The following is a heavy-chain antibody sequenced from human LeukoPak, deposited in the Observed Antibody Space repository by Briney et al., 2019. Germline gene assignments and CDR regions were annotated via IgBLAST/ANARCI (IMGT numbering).Heavy chain of an antibody. D-gene: IGHD3-10*01. Sequence: SETLSLTCAIYGGSFGGYYWSWIRQPPGKGLEWIGEINHSGSTNYNPSLKSRVTTSVDTSKNHFSLKLSSVTAADTAVYYCAGPGAGDLDYWGQGTLVTVSS. CDR1: GGSFGGYY. J-gene: IGHJ4*02. CDR2: INHSGST. CDR3: AGPGAGDLDY. V-gene: IGHV4-34*01.